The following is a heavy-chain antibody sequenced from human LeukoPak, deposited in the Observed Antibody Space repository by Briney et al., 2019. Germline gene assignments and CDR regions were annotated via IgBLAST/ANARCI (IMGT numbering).Heavy chain of an antibody. J-gene: IGHJ4*02. CDR3: ARGGDWSSFDY. CDR2: INHSGST. Sequence: PSETLSLTCAVYGGSFSGYYWSWIRQPPGKGLEWIGEINHSGSTNYNPSLKSRVTISVDTSKNQFSLKLSSVTAADTAVYYCARGGDWSSFDYWGQGTLVTVSS. D-gene: IGHD2-21*02. CDR1: GGSFSGYY. V-gene: IGHV4-34*01.